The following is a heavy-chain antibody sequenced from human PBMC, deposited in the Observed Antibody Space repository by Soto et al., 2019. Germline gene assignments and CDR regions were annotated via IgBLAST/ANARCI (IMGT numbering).Heavy chain of an antibody. J-gene: IGHJ4*02. V-gene: IGHV4-59*01. Sequence: SETLSPTCTVSGGSISSYYWSWIRQPPGKGLEXIGYIXXSXSXXXNXXXXSRVTISVDTSKNQFSLKLSSVTAADTAVYYCARARGYSYGAFDYWGQGTLVTVSS. D-gene: IGHD5-18*01. CDR3: ARARGYSYGAFDY. CDR2: IXXSXSX. CDR1: GGSISSYY.